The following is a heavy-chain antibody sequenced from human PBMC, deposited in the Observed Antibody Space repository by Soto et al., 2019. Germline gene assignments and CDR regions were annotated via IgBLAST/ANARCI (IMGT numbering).Heavy chain of an antibody. J-gene: IGHJ4*02. V-gene: IGHV1-46*01. CDR3: ARDGHKFHFDY. CDR2: IHPGGGQT. CDR1: GYTFTTFY. Sequence: QVQLLQSGPEVKKPGASVKVSCKTSGYTFTTFYVHWVRQAPGQGLEWMGRIHPGGGQTIYSQKFQDRVAVSRDTSTNTVYMELSNLRSVDTAIYYCARDGHKFHFDYWGQGTLVTVSS.